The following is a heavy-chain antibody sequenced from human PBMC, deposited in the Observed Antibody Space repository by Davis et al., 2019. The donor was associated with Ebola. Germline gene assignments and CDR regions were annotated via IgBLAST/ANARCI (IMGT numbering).Heavy chain of an antibody. V-gene: IGHV3-73*01. Sequence: GESLKISCAASGFTFSGSAMHWVRQASGKGLEWVGRIRSKANSYATAYAASVKGRFTISRDDSKNTLYLQMNSLRAEDTAVYYCARDFWYSSGWCFDYWGQGTLVTVSS. CDR3: ARDFWYSSGWCFDY. D-gene: IGHD6-19*01. CDR1: GFTFSGSA. J-gene: IGHJ4*02. CDR2: IRSKANSYAT.